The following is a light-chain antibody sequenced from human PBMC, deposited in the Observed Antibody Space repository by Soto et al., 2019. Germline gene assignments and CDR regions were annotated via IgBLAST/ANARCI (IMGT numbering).Light chain of an antibody. CDR3: QQYNNWPLG. Sequence: EIVMTQSPATLSVSPGERATLSCRASQSINSNLAWYQQKPGQAPRLLIYDASTRATGIPAKFSGRGSGTEFTLTISSLQSEDFAVYYCQQYNNWPLGFGGGTKVDIK. V-gene: IGKV3-15*01. CDR2: DAS. J-gene: IGKJ4*01. CDR1: QSINSN.